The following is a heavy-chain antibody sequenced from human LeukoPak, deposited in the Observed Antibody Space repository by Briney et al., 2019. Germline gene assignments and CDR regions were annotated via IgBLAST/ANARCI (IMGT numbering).Heavy chain of an antibody. CDR3: AREYDSNRRFDN. CDR1: GFTFTAHS. D-gene: IGHD3-22*01. CDR2: ISSDSTYK. Sequence: GGSLRLSCAISGFTFTAHSMNWVRQAPGKGLEWVSFISSDSTYKYYGDSVKGRFTISRDNANVYLQMNSLRAEDTATYHCAREYDSNRRFDNWGQGTLVIVSS. V-gene: IGHV3-21*01. J-gene: IGHJ4*02.